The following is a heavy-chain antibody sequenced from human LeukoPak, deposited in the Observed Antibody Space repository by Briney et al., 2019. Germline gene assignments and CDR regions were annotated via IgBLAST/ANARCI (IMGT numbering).Heavy chain of an antibody. J-gene: IGHJ4*02. Sequence: GGSLRLSCVGSGFTFDDYAMHWVRQAPGKGLEWVSGISWNSGRRGYADSVKGRFTISRDNAKTSLYLQMNSLRAEDMALYYCAKGPDYDILTPINYWGQGTLVTVSS. D-gene: IGHD3-9*01. CDR2: ISWNSGRR. CDR1: GFTFDDYA. CDR3: AKGPDYDILTPINY. V-gene: IGHV3-9*03.